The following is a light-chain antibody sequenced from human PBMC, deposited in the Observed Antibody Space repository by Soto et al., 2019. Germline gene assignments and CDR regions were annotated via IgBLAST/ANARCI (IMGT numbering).Light chain of an antibody. V-gene: IGKV1-17*01. CDR2: AAS. Sequence: DIQMTQSPSSLSASVGDRVTITCRASQGIRSDLGWFQQKPGEAPKRLIYAASSLQSGVPSRFSGSGSGTEFTLTISSLQPDDFATYYCQHYNSYSEAFGQGTKVELK. J-gene: IGKJ1*01. CDR3: QHYNSYSEA. CDR1: QGIRSD.